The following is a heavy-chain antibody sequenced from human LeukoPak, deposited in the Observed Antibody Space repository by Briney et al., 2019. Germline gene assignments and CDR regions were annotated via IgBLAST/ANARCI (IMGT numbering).Heavy chain of an antibody. V-gene: IGHV3-74*01. CDR2: INSDGGST. CDR3: ARFMVRGVIFDY. J-gene: IGHJ4*02. Sequence: PGGSLRLSCAASGFTFSSYWMHWVRQAPGKGLVWVSRINSDGGSTSYADSVKGRFTISRDNAKNTLYLQMNSLRAEDTAVYYCARFMVRGVIFDYWGQGTLVTASS. CDR1: GFTFSSYW. D-gene: IGHD3-10*01.